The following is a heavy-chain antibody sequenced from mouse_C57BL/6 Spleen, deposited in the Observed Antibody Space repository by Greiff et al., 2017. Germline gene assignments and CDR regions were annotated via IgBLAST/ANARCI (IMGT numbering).Heavy chain of an antibody. CDR1: GYTFTGYW. D-gene: IGHD2-2*01. CDR3: ARRVGGYPYYFDD. V-gene: IGHV1-9*01. J-gene: IGHJ2*01. CDR2: ILPGSGRT. Sequence: VQLQQSGAELMKPGASVKLSCKATGYTFTGYWIEWVKQRPGHGLEWIGEILPGSGRTNYNEKVKGKATFTADTSSKTAYMQLSSLTTEDSAIYYCARRVGGYPYYFDDWGQGTTLTVSS.